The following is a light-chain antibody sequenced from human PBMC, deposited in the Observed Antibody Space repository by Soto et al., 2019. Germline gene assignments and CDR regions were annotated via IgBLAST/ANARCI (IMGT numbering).Light chain of an antibody. CDR2: DVS. CDR3: SSYTSSKV. Sequence: QSALTQPASVSGSPGQSITISCTGTSSDVGGYNYVSWYQQHPGKAPKLMIYDVSNRPSGVSNRFSGSKSGNTASLTISGLQAEDEADYYCSSYTSSKVFGGGIKVTVL. J-gene: IGLJ2*01. CDR1: SSDVGGYNY. V-gene: IGLV2-14*01.